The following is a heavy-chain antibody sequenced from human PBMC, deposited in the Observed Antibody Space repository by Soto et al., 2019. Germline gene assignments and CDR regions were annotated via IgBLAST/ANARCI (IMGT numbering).Heavy chain of an antibody. D-gene: IGHD1-26*01. CDR3: ARDRGWYSGSYFWFDP. Sequence: ETLSLTCTVSGGSISSYYWSWIRQPPGKGLEWIGYIYYSGSTNYNPSLKSRVTISVDTSKNQFSLKLSSVTAADTAVYYCARDRGWYSGSYFWFDPRGQGTLVTVSS. CDR2: IYYSGST. CDR1: GGSISSYY. J-gene: IGHJ5*02. V-gene: IGHV4-59*01.